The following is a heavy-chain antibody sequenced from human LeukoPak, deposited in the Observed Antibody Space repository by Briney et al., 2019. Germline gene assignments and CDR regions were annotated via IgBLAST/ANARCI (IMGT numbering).Heavy chain of an antibody. J-gene: IGHJ4*02. CDR1: AFTFSSYG. V-gene: IGHV3-33*03. CDR3: AKTHSVKGYTYGYFDY. D-gene: IGHD5-18*01. Sequence: GRSLRLSCAASAFTFSSYGMHWVRQAPGKGLEWVALIWYDGSNKYYADSVKGRFTISRDNSKNTLYLQMNSLRADDTAVYYCAKTHSVKGYTYGYFDYWGQGTLVTVSS. CDR2: IWYDGSNK.